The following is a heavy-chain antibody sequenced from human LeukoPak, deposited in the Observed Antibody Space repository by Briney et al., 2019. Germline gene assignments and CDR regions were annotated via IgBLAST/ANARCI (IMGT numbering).Heavy chain of an antibody. J-gene: IGHJ6*02. CDR3: ARDLKWGVLGYSYGSGMDV. V-gene: IGHV3-23*01. Sequence: GGSLRLSCAASGFTFSSCAMTWVRQAPGKGLESVSAISKSGGSTYYADSLKGRFTISRDNSKNTLYLQMNSLRAEDTAVYFCARDLKWGVLGYSYGSGMDVWGQGTTVTVSS. D-gene: IGHD5-18*01. CDR2: ISKSGGST. CDR1: GFTFSSCA.